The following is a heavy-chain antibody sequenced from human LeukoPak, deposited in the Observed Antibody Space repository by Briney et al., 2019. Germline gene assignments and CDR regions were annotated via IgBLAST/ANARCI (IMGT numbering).Heavy chain of an antibody. V-gene: IGHV3-64*01. CDR3: AKRPDSRKGGWFDP. CDR1: GFTFSSYA. CDR2: ISSNGGST. D-gene: IGHD3-16*01. J-gene: IGHJ5*02. Sequence: GGSLRLSCAASGFTFSSYAMHWVRQAPGKGLEYVSAISSNGGSTYYANSVKGRFTISRDNSKNTLYLQMNSLRAEDTAIYYCAKRPDSRKGGWFDPWGQGTLVTVSS.